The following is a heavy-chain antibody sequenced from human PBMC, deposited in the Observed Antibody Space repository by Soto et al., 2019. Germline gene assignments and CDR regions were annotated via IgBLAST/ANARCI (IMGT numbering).Heavy chain of an antibody. J-gene: IGHJ4*02. D-gene: IGHD3-10*01. CDR2: ISSSSSYT. V-gene: IGHV3-11*06. Sequence: GGSLRLSCAASGFTFSDYYMSWIRQAPGKGLEWVSYISSSSSYTNYADSVKGRFTISRDNAKNSLYLQMNSLRAEDTAVYYCARARVRGVIGEGYWGQGTLVTVSS. CDR3: ARARVRGVIGEGY. CDR1: GFTFSDYY.